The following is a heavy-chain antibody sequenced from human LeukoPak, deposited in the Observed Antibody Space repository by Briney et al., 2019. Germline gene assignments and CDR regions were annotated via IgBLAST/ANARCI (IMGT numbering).Heavy chain of an antibody. CDR2: INPNSGGT. CDR3: ARTRPLGYYYMDV. Sequence: GASVKASCKASGYTFTGYYMHWVRQAPGQGLEWMGWINPNSGGTNYAQKFQGRVTMTRDTSISTAYMELSRLRSDDTAVYYCARTRPLGYYYMDVWGKGTRVTVSS. V-gene: IGHV1-2*02. J-gene: IGHJ6*03. CDR1: GYTFTGYY.